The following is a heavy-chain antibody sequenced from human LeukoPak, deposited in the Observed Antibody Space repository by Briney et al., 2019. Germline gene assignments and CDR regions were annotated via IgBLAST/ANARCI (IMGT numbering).Heavy chain of an antibody. CDR1: GGSNSSYY. CDR2: IYYSGST. V-gene: IGHV4-59*12. CDR3: ARDGAYGDYVSY. J-gene: IGHJ4*02. Sequence: SETLSLTCTVSGGSNSSYYWSWIRQPPGKGLEWIGYIYYSGSTNYNPSLKSRVTISVDTSKNQFSLKLSSVTAADTAVYYCARDGAYGDYVSYWGQGTLVTVSS. D-gene: IGHD4-17*01.